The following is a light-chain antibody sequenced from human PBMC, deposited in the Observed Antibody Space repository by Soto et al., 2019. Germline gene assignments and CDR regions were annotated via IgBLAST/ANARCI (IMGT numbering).Light chain of an antibody. CDR3: QSYDNSLPGVV. Sequence: QSVLTQPPSVSGAPGQRVTFSCTGAASNIGAGYDVHWYQQLPGTAPKLLIYGNINRPSGVPDRFSGSKSGTSASLAITGLQAEDEADYYCQSYDNSLPGVVFGGGTKLTVL. CDR1: ASNIGAGYD. CDR2: GNI. V-gene: IGLV1-40*01. J-gene: IGLJ2*01.